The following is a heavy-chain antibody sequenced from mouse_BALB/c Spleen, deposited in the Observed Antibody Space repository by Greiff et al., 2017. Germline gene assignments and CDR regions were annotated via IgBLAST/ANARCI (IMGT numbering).Heavy chain of an antibody. CDR1: GYTFTSYW. Sequence: VQLQQSGAELAKPGASVKMSCKASGYTFTSYWMHWVKQRPGQGLEWIGYINPSTGYTEYNQKFKDKATLTADKSSSTAYMQLSSLTSEDSAVYYCARGEGDYFDNWGQGTTLTVAS. CDR2: INPSTGYT. V-gene: IGHV1-7*01. J-gene: IGHJ2*01. CDR3: ARGEGDYFDN.